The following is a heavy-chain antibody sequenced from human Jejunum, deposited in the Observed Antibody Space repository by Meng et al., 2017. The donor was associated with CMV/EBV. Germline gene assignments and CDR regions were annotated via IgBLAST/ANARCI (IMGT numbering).Heavy chain of an antibody. CDR3: ARSKVAMGFDL. Sequence: AASGFAFGTSAMTWVRQAPGKGLEWISFISSSSGSLSYADSVKGRFTTSRDNAKNSLDLQMSGLRIEDMAIYYCARSKVAMGFDLWGQGTLVTVSS. J-gene: IGHJ5*02. CDR1: GFAFGTSA. CDR2: ISSSSGSL. V-gene: IGHV3-48*04. D-gene: IGHD5-12*01.